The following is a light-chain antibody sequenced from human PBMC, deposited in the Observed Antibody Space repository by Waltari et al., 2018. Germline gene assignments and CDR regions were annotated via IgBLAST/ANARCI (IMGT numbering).Light chain of an antibody. J-gene: IGLJ2*01. CDR3: YCAADSNVRV. V-gene: IGLV3-27*01. CDR2: KDS. Sequence: SYELTQPSSVSVSPGQTARITCSGDVLAKKYVRWFQQKPGQAPGLVIYKDSERPSGLPDRSSGYTSGTTVTLTIGGAEVEDEADYYCYCAADSNVRVFGGGTRLTVL. CDR1: VLAKKY.